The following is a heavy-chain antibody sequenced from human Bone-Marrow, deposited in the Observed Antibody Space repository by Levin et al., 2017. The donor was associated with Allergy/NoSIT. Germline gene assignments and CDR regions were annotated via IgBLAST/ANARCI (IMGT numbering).Heavy chain of an antibody. D-gene: IGHD3-16*01. CDR2: ITSDGATT. V-gene: IGHV3-64*01. Sequence: GGSLRLSCAASGFTFSGSHMHWVRQAPGKGLEYVSAITSDGATTYYANSVKARFTISRDNSKNTLYLQMGSLRAEHMAVYYCARASSFAYDYWGQGTLVTVSS. CDR1: GFTFSGSH. J-gene: IGHJ4*02. CDR3: ARASSFAYDY.